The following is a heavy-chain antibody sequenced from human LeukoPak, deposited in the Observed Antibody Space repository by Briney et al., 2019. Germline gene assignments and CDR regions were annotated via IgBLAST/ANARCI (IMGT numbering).Heavy chain of an antibody. D-gene: IGHD3-22*01. J-gene: IGHJ4*02. V-gene: IGHV3-23*01. Sequence: GGSLRLSCVASGFTLSIYAMSWVRQAPGKGLGWVSAISGSGGSTYYADSVKGRFTISRDNSKNTLYLQMNSLRAEDTAVYYCAKDKGYYYDSSGYPISFLDYWGQGTLVTVSS. CDR3: AKDKGYYYDSSGYPISFLDY. CDR1: GFTLSIYA. CDR2: ISGSGGST.